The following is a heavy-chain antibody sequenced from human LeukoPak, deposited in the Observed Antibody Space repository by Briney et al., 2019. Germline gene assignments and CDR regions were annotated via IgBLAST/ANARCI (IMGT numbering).Heavy chain of an antibody. D-gene: IGHD3-3*01. CDR1: GFTFSSYA. V-gene: IGHV3-23*01. CDR2: ISGSGGST. CDR3: ANPITIFGVVIISSPDAFDI. Sequence: QTGGSLRLSCAASGFTFSSYAMSWVRQAPGKGLEWVSAISGSGGSTYYADSVKGRFTISRDNSKNTLYLQMNSLRAEDTAVYYCANPITIFGVVIISSPDAFDIWGQGTMVTVSS. J-gene: IGHJ3*02.